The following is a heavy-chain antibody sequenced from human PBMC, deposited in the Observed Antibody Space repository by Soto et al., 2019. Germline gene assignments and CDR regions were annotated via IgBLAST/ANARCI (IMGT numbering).Heavy chain of an antibody. CDR2: ISAYNGNT. CDR3: VRFIAAAGYYYYYYMDV. Sequence: QVQLEQSGAEVKKPGASVKVSCKASGYTFTSYGISWVRQAPGQGLEWMGWISAYNGNTNYAQKLQGRVTMTTDTSTSTAYMELRSLRSDDTAVYYCVRFIAAAGYYYYYYMDVWGKGTTVTVSS. J-gene: IGHJ6*03. CDR1: GYTFTSYG. D-gene: IGHD6-13*01. V-gene: IGHV1-18*01.